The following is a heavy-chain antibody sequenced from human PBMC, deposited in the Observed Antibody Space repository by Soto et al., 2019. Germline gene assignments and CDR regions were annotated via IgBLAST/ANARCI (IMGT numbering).Heavy chain of an antibody. Sequence: VQSGAEVKKPGASVKVSCKASGDTFISSGISWARQAPGQGLEWMGWISGYKGDTNYAQKFQGRVTLTTDTSTSTAYMELRSLTPGDTAIYYCARIEYCSGGNCYSAFDIWGQGTLVTVSS. J-gene: IGHJ3*02. D-gene: IGHD2-15*01. CDR1: GDTFISSG. CDR3: ARIEYCSGGNCYSAFDI. V-gene: IGHV1-18*01. CDR2: ISGYKGDT.